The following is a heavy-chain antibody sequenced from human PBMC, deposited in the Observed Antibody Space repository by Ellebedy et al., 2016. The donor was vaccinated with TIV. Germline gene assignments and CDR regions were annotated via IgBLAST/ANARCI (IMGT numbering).Heavy chain of an antibody. CDR3: ASLQLGVWYFDY. V-gene: IGHV4-39*07. D-gene: IGHD3-10*01. Sequence: MPSETLSLTCTISGGSLTSSSSYWGWIRQPPGKGLEWIETVYYTGGTYANPSLKTRVALSLDTSKNQFSLNLSSVTAADTAVYFCASLQLGVWYFDYWGPGSLVTVSS. J-gene: IGHJ4*02. CDR2: VYYTGGT. CDR1: GGSLTSSSSY.